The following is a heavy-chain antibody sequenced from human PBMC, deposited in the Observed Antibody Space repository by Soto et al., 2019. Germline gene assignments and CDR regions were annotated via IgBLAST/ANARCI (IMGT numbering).Heavy chain of an antibody. V-gene: IGHV4-31*03. J-gene: IGHJ4*02. D-gene: IGHD3-10*01. CDR3: ARGGFGDGDFDY. CDR2: IYYSGST. Sequence: QVQLQESGPGLVKPSQTLSLTCTVSGGSISSGGYYWSWIRQHPGKGLEWIGYIYYSGSTYYNPSLTSRVTISVDTSKNQFSLKLSSVTAADTAVYYCARGGFGDGDFDYWGQGTLVTVSS. CDR1: GGSISSGGYY.